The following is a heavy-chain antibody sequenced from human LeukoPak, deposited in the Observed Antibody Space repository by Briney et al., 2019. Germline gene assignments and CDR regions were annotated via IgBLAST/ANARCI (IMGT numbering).Heavy chain of an antibody. CDR1: GFTFSSYW. Sequence: PGGSVSLPCAASGFTFSSYWMHWVRQAPGRGLVWVSRIKSDGSTNYADSVKGRFTISRDNAKNTVSLQMNSLRAEDTGVYYCARAPSEIGGYYPQYFRHWGQG. J-gene: IGHJ1*01. D-gene: IGHD3-22*01. CDR2: IKSDGST. V-gene: IGHV3-74*01. CDR3: ARAPSEIGGYYPQYFRH.